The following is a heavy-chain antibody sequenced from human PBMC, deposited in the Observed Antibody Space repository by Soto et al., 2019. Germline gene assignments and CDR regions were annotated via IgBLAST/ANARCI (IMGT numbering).Heavy chain of an antibody. CDR3: ARWGTTGGLDV. J-gene: IGHJ1*01. CDR2: TSYDGSNK. CDR1: GFTFRSYV. D-gene: IGHD3-16*01. V-gene: IGHV3-33*05. Sequence: QVQLVESGGGVVQPGTSLRLSCVGSGFTFRSYVIHWVRQAPGKGLEWVALTSYDGSNKDYGDCVKGRFTISRDNSRNTVDLQMDSLSREDTALYYCARWGTTGGLDVWGQGTLVSVSS.